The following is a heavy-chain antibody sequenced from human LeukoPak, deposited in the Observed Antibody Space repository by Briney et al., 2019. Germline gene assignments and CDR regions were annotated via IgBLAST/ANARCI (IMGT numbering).Heavy chain of an antibody. Sequence: PGGSLRLSCAASGFTFSSYEMNWVRQAPGKGLEWVSYISSSGSTIYYADSVKGRFTISRDNSKNTLLLQMNSLRPEDTAVYYCARDLSTGPADYCFDSWGQGTLVTVSS. D-gene: IGHD2-2*01. CDR1: GFTFSSYE. CDR2: ISSSGSTI. V-gene: IGHV3-48*03. CDR3: ARDLSTGPADYCFDS. J-gene: IGHJ4*02.